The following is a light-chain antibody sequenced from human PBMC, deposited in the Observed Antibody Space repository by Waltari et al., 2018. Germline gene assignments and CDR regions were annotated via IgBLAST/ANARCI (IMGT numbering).Light chain of an antibody. V-gene: IGKV3-11*01. CDR2: DAS. Sequence: EIVLTQSPATLSLSPGERATLSCRASQSVSSYLAWYQQKPGQAPRLLIYDASTRATGIPARFSGSGSGTDFTLTISSLEPEDFAVYYCQHRGTFGQGTKVEIK. CDR1: QSVSSY. J-gene: IGKJ1*01. CDR3: QHRGT.